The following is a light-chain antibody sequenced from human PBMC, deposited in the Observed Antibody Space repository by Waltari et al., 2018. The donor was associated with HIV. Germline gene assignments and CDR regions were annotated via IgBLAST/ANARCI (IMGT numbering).Light chain of an antibody. Sequence: QSVLTQPPSVSGAPGQRVTISCTGNSSNIGAGYDVHWYQQLPGTAPKHLIYGTNNRPSGVTDRVSGSKSGTSASLAITGLQAEDEADYYCQSYDSSLSGSVFGGGTKLTVL. V-gene: IGLV1-40*01. CDR3: QSYDSSLSGSV. J-gene: IGLJ3*02. CDR1: SSNIGAGYD. CDR2: GTN.